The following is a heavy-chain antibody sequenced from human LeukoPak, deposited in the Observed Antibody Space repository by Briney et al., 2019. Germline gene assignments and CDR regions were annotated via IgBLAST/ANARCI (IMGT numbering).Heavy chain of an antibody. D-gene: IGHD3-22*01. Sequence: SVKVSCKASGGTFSSYAISWVRQAPGQGLEWMGGIIPIFGTANYAQKFQGRVTITTDESTSTAYMELSSLRSEDTAVYYCAAAVYYYDSSGYYGGFDYWGQGTLGTVSS. V-gene: IGHV1-69*05. CDR3: AAAVYYYDSSGYYGGFDY. CDR1: GGTFSSYA. CDR2: IIPIFGTA. J-gene: IGHJ4*02.